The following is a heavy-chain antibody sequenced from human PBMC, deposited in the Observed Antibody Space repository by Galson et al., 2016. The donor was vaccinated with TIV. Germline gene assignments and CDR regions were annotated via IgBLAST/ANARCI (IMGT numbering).Heavy chain of an antibody. CDR3: AKDLVSIRPPAQGYFDL. D-gene: IGHD1-1*01. CDR2: ISGSGLRT. Sequence: SCAVSGFTFSNYAVNWVRQAPGKGLEWVSTISGSGLRTYYVDSVKGRFTISRDNSKNTLYLQMDSLRSEDKAIYYCAKDLVSIRPPAQGYFDLWGRGTLVTVSS. CDR1: GFTFSNYA. V-gene: IGHV3-23*01. J-gene: IGHJ2*01.